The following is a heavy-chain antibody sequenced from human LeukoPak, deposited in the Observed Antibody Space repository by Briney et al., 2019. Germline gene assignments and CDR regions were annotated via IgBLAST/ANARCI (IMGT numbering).Heavy chain of an antibody. Sequence: GGSLRLSCTASGFTFGDYAMSWVRQAPGKGLEWVGFIRSKAYGGTTEYAASVKGRFTISRDDSKSIAYLQMNSLKTEDTAVYYCTRSNTGFDYWGQGTLVTVSS. CDR2: IRSKAYGGTT. J-gene: IGHJ4*02. CDR1: GFTFGDYA. V-gene: IGHV3-49*04. CDR3: TRSNTGFDY. D-gene: IGHD4-11*01.